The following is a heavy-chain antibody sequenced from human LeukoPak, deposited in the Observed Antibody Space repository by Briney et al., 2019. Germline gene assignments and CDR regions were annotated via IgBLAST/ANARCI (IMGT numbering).Heavy chain of an antibody. J-gene: IGHJ5*02. CDR3: GKGLGSSPHRNHFDP. Sequence: PGSSLRLSCAASGFTFDNYAMQWVRQAPGKVLEWVASLSWNSGSIDYAESVKGRFTISRDNAKNSLYLQMNSLRPDDTALYYCGKGLGSSPHRNHFDPWGQGTLVTVSS. CDR1: GFTFDNYA. V-gene: IGHV3-9*01. CDR2: LSWNSGSI. D-gene: IGHD6-6*01.